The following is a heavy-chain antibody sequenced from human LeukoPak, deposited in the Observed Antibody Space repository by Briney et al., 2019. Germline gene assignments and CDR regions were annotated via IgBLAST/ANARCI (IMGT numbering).Heavy chain of an antibody. V-gene: IGHV5-51*01. Sequence: GESLKISCKGSGYTFTNYWIGWVRQMPGKGLEWMGIIWPSDSDTRYSPSFQGQVTISADKSISTAYLQWSSLKAPDTAIYYCARRISGYYIDYCRQGTQITVSS. CDR1: GYTFTNYW. J-gene: IGHJ4*02. CDR3: ARRISGYYIDY. CDR2: IWPSDSDT. D-gene: IGHD1-26*01.